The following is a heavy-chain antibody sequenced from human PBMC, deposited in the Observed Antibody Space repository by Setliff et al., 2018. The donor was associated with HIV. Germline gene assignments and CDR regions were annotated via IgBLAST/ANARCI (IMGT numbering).Heavy chain of an antibody. CDR1: GFTFSSYR. CDR3: AKDHESSGWFRGYIDY. Sequence: PGGSLRLSCAASGFTFSSYRMNWVRQAPGKGLEWVSYISSSSSTIYYADSVKGRFTISRDNAKNSLYLQMNSLRAEDTAVYYCAKDHESSGWFRGYIDYWGPGTLVTVSS. V-gene: IGHV3-48*01. D-gene: IGHD6-19*01. CDR2: ISSSSSTI. J-gene: IGHJ4*02.